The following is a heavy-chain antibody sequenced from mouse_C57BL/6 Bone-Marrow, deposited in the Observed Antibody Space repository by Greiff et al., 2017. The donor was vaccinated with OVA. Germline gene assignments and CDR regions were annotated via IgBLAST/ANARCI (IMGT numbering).Heavy chain of an antibody. Sequence: VQLQESGPELVKPGASVKISCKVSGYTFTDHTIHWMKQRPEQGLEWIGYIYPRDGSTKYNEKFKGKATLTADKSSSTAYMQLNSLTSEDSAVYFCARGGAPYYFDYWGQGTTLTVSS. J-gene: IGHJ2*01. CDR3: ARGGAPYYFDY. CDR2: IYPRDGST. CDR1: GYTFTDHT. V-gene: IGHV1-78*01.